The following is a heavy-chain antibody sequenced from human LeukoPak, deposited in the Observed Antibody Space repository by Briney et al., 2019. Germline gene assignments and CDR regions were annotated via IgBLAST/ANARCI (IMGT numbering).Heavy chain of an antibody. Sequence: ASVKVSCKASGYTFTSYYMHWVRQAPGQGLEWMGIINPSGGSTSYAQKLQGRVTMTTDTSTSTAYMELRSLRSDDTAVYYCARDGIRSYRYGDYWGQGTLVTVSS. CDR3: ARDGIRSYRYGDY. CDR2: INPSGGST. J-gene: IGHJ4*02. V-gene: IGHV1-46*01. D-gene: IGHD3-3*01. CDR1: GYTFTSYY.